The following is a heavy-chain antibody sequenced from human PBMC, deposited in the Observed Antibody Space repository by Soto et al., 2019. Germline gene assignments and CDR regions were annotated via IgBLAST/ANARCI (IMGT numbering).Heavy chain of an antibody. CDR1: GGSISSSNW. J-gene: IGHJ6*02. CDR3: ARDVTTPNYYYYGMDV. V-gene: IGHV4-4*02. D-gene: IGHD2-15*01. CDR2: IYHSGST. Sequence: SEALSLTCAVSGGSISSSNWWSWVRQPPGKGLEWIGEIYHSGSTNYNPSLKSRVTISVDKSKNQFSLKLSSVTAADTAVYYCARDVTTPNYYYYGMDVWGQGTTVTVSS.